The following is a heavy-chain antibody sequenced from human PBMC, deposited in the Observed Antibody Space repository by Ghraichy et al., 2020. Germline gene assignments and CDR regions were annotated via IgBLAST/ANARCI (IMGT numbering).Heavy chain of an antibody. CDR2: ISGSGGST. V-gene: IGHV3-23*01. CDR3: AKLPPSIIVVVPAAMRYFDY. J-gene: IGHJ4*02. D-gene: IGHD2-2*01. Sequence: GSLRLSCAASGFTFSSYAMSWVRQAPGKGLEWVSAISGSGGSTYYADSVKGRFTISRDNSKNTLYLQMNSLRAEDTAVYYCAKLPPSIIVVVPAAMRYFDYWGQGTLVTVSS. CDR1: GFTFSSYA.